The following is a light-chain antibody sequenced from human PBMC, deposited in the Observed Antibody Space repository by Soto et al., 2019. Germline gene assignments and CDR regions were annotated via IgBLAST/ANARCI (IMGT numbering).Light chain of an antibody. Sequence: QSVLTQPPSVSAAPGQRVTISCSGSSSNIGNQYVSWYQQLPGTAPKLLIYDNDKRPSGIPDRFSGSKSGTSATLGITGLQTGDEADYDCGTWDSSRSVRIFGGGTKLTVL. CDR3: GTWDSSRSVRI. CDR2: DND. CDR1: SSNIGNQY. V-gene: IGLV1-51*01. J-gene: IGLJ2*01.